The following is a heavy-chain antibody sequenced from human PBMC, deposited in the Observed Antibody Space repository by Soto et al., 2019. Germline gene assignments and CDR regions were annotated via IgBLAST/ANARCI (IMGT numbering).Heavy chain of an antibody. Sequence: SETLSLTCTVPGGSISSYYWSWIRQPPGKGLEWIGYIYYSGSTNYKPSLKSRVTISVDTSKNQFSLKLSSLTAADTAVYYCARRAVVAVTGSLDNWLDPWGQGILVTVS. CDR1: GGSISSYY. D-gene: IGHD2-21*01. V-gene: IGHV4-59*01. CDR3: ARRAVVAVTGSLDNWLDP. J-gene: IGHJ5*02. CDR2: IYYSGST.